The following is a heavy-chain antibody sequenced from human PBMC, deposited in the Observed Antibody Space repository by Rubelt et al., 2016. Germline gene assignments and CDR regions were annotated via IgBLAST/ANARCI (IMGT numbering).Heavy chain of an antibody. Sequence: QVQLVQSGAEVKKPGASVKVSCKASGYAFTSYHMHWVRQAPGQGLEWMGWINTNSGNPTYAQGFIGRFVFSLDTSVSTAYLQISSLKAEDTAVYYCARHEWNYAADSWGQGTLVTVSS. J-gene: IGHJ4*02. V-gene: IGHV7-4-1*02. CDR1: GYAFTSYH. CDR3: ARHEWNYAADS. CDR2: INTNSGNP. D-gene: IGHD1-7*01.